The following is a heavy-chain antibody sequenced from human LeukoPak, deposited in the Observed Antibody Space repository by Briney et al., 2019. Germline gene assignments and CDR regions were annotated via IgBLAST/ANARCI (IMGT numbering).Heavy chain of an antibody. J-gene: IGHJ6*02. V-gene: IGHV1-69*04. CDR2: IIPILGIA. D-gene: IGHD3-10*01. CDR1: GGTFSSYA. Sequence: SVKVSCKASGGTFSSYAISWVRQAPGQGLEWMGRIIPILGIANYAQKFQGRVTITADKSTSTAYMELSGLRSEDTAVCYCARDLRSITMVRAYGMDVWGQGTTVTVSS. CDR3: ARDLRSITMVRAYGMDV.